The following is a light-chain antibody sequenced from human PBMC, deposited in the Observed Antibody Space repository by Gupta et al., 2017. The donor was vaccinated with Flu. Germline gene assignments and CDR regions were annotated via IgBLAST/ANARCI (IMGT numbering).Light chain of an antibody. CDR2: EVT. CDR1: TTDVGGYNY. J-gene: IGLJ1*01. V-gene: IGLV2-8*01. Sequence: QSALTQPPSASGSPGQSVTISCTGTTTDVGGYNYVSWYQQHPGKAPKLLIYEVTKRPSGVPDRFSGSKSGNTASLTVSGRQADDDADYYCSSYADSNNLVFGTGTKVTVL. CDR3: SSYADSNNLV.